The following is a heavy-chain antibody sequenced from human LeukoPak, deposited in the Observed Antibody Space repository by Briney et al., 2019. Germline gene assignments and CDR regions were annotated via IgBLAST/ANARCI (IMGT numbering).Heavy chain of an antibody. CDR1: GFTFSSYA. CDR3: AKDRDIPYFDYVWGSFDY. Sequence: PGGSLRLSCAASGFTFSSYAMSWVRQAPGKGLEWVSAISGSGGSTYYADSVKGRFTISRDNSKNTLYLQMNSLRAEDTAVYYCAKDRDIPYFDYVWGSFDYWGQGTLVTVSS. D-gene: IGHD3-16*01. J-gene: IGHJ4*02. CDR2: ISGSGGST. V-gene: IGHV3-23*01.